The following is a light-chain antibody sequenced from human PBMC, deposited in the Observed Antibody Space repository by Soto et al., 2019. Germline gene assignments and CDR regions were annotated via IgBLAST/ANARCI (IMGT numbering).Light chain of an antibody. J-gene: IGKJ2*01. CDR2: GAS. CDR3: QKYNNWPPYT. Sequence: EIVMTQSPATLSVSPGERATLSCRASQSVSSNLAWSQQKPGQAPRLLIYGASTRATGIPARFSGSGSGTEFTLTISSLQSEDFAVYYCQKYNNWPPYTFGQGTKLEIK. V-gene: IGKV3-15*01. CDR1: QSVSSN.